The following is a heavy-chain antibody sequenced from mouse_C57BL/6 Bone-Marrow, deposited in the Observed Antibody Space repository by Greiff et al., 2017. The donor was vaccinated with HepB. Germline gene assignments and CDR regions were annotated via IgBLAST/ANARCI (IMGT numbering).Heavy chain of an antibody. CDR2: INPGSGGT. V-gene: IGHV1-54*01. D-gene: IGHD2-4*01. J-gene: IGHJ2*01. Sequence: VQLQQSGAELVRPGTSVKVSCKASGYAFTNYLIEWVKQRPGQGLEWIGVINPGSGGTNYNEKFKGTATLTADKSSSTAYMQLSSLTSEDSAVYFCARKWGYYDYPDYWGQGTTLTVSS. CDR3: ARKWGYYDYPDY. CDR1: GYAFTNYL.